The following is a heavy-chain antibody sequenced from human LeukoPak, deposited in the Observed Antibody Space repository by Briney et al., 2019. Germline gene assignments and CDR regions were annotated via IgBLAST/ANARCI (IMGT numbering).Heavy chain of an antibody. CDR1: GFTFSSYA. CDR2: ISGSGGST. V-gene: IGHV3-23*01. D-gene: IGHD2-2*01. J-gene: IGHJ5*02. CDR3: AKDSFPFIPAAENWFDP. Sequence: GGSLRLSWAASGFTFSSYAMSWVRQAPGKGLEWVSAISGSGGSTYYADSVKGRFPISSDNSKNALYLQMNSLRAEDTAVYYCAKDSFPFIPAAENWFDPWGQGTLVTVSS.